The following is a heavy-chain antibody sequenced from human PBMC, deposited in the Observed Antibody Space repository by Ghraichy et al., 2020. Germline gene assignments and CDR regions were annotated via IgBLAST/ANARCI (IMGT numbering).Heavy chain of an antibody. Sequence: LSLTCAASGFTFSSYAMSWVRQAPGKGLEWVSAISGSGGSTYYADSVKGRFTISRDNSKNTLYLQMNSLRAEDTAVYYCAKELGIAVAGTVDYWGQGTLVTVSS. J-gene: IGHJ4*02. CDR2: ISGSGGST. CDR3: AKELGIAVAGTVDY. CDR1: GFTFSSYA. D-gene: IGHD6-19*01. V-gene: IGHV3-23*01.